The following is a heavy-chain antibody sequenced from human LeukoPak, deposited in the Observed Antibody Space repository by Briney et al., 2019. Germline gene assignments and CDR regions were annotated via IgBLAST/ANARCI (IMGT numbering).Heavy chain of an antibody. Sequence: GGSLRLSCTASGFIFSTYSMIWVRQAPGKGLEWVSSISSGSSNIYYADSVKGRFTISRDNAKNSLYLQMNSLRAEDTAVYYCAELGITMIGGVWGKGTTVTISS. CDR1: GFIFSTYS. J-gene: IGHJ6*04. D-gene: IGHD3-10*02. CDR2: ISSGSSNI. V-gene: IGHV3-21*01. CDR3: AELGITMIGGV.